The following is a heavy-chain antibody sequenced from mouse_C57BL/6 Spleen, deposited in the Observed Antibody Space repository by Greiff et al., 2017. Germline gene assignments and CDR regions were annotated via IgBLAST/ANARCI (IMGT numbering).Heavy chain of an antibody. CDR3: TRGNDYTWFAY. CDR2: IVPETGGT. J-gene: IGHJ3*01. CDR1: GYTFTDYE. Sequence: VQLQQSGAELVRPGASVTLSCKATGYTFTDYEMQWVKQTPVHGLEWIGAIVPETGGTAYNQKFKGKAILTADKSSSTAYMELRSLTSEDSAVYYCTRGNDYTWFAYWGQGTLVTVSA. V-gene: IGHV1-15*01. D-gene: IGHD2-4*01.